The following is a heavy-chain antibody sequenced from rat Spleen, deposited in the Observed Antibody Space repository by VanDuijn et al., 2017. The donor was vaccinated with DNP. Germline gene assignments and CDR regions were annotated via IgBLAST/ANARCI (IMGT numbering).Heavy chain of an antibody. J-gene: IGHJ2*01. CDR3: TTLNSGTYDS. V-gene: IGHV5S10*01. D-gene: IGHD1-3*01. Sequence: EVQLVESGGGLVQPGRSLKLSCSASGFTFSDYNMAWVRQAPKKGLEWVATISYDGSSTSYRDSVKGRFTISRDSAKSSLYLHMDSLRSEDTATYYCTTLNSGTYDSWGQGVMVTVSS. CDR1: GFTFSDYN. CDR2: ISYDGSST.